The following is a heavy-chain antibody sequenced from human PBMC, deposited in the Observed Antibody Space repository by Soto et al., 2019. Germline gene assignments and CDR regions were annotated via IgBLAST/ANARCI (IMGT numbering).Heavy chain of an antibody. J-gene: IGHJ4*02. Sequence: SETLSLTCTVSGGSINSGLYYWTWIRQYPGKGLEWIGYIYSRGNTYYTPSLKSRVTISVDTSKNQFSLHLGSLTAADTAVYFCTGQLGYHDYWSRGTLVTVSS. CDR1: GGSINSGLYY. CDR2: IYSRGNT. V-gene: IGHV4-31*03. D-gene: IGHD5-18*01. CDR3: TGQLGYHDY.